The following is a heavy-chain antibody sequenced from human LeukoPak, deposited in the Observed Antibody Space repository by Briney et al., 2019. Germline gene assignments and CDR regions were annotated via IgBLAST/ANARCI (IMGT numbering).Heavy chain of an antibody. J-gene: IGHJ4*02. D-gene: IGHD6-19*01. CDR1: GFTVSGNY. Sequence: GGSLRLSCAASGFTVSGNYMNWVRQAPGKGLEWVSVICSGGSTYYADSVKGRFTISRDNSKNTLYLQMNSLRAEDTAVYYCARDLSSGWGIFDSWGQGTLVTVSS. CDR3: ARDLSSGWGIFDS. CDR2: ICSGGST. V-gene: IGHV3-53*01.